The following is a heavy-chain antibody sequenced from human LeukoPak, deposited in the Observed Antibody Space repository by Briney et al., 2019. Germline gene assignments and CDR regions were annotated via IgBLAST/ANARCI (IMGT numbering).Heavy chain of an antibody. CDR1: GFTFSSYS. D-gene: IGHD3-3*01. V-gene: IGHV3-21*04. CDR2: ISSSSSYI. Sequence: GGSLRLSCAASGFTFSSYSMNWVRQAPGKGLEWVSSISSSSSYIYYADSVKGRFTISRDNAKNSLYLQMNSLRAEDTAVYYCAKSRGLEWLFPFDYWGQGTLVTVSS. J-gene: IGHJ4*02. CDR3: AKSRGLEWLFPFDY.